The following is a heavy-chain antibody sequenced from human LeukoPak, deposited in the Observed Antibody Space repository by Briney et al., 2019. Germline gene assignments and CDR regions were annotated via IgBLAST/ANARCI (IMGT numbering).Heavy chain of an antibody. V-gene: IGHV3-33*01. CDR1: GFIFSNYG. D-gene: IGHD4-4*01. Sequence: GGSLRLSCAASGFIFSNYGMHWVRQAPGKGLEWVAVIWYDGSNKYYADSVKDRFTISRDNSKNMLYLEMNSLRAEDTAVYYCARDPSLRVTLDYWGQGTLVTVSS. J-gene: IGHJ4*02. CDR3: ARDPSLRVTLDY. CDR2: IWYDGSNK.